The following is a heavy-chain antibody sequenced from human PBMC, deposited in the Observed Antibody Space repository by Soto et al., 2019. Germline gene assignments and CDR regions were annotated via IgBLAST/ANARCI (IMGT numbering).Heavy chain of an antibody. CDR2: ISNDGNRK. CDR3: VRGARLLFSSFDV. D-gene: IGHD5-18*01. CDR1: GFTFARST. Sequence: GRSLRLSCAASGFTFARSTLHWVRQAPGKGLEWVAIISNDGNRKYYADSVKGRFNISRDNSKSIVFLQMNNLRPDDSAIYYCVRGARLLFSSFDVWGQGTVVTVSS. J-gene: IGHJ3*01. V-gene: IGHV3-30-3*01.